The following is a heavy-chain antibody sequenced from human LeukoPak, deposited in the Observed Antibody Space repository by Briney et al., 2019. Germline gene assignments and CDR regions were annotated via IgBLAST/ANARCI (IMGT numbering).Heavy chain of an antibody. D-gene: IGHD1-26*01. CDR2: ISWNSGSI. CDR3: AKAVGATTISHFDY. CDR1: GFTFDDYA. Sequence: GRSLRLSCAASGFTFDDYAMHWVRQVPGKGLEWVSGISWNSGSIGYADSVKGRFTISRDNAKNSLYLQMNSLRAEDTALYYCAKAVGATTISHFDYWGQGTLVTVSS. J-gene: IGHJ4*02. V-gene: IGHV3-9*01.